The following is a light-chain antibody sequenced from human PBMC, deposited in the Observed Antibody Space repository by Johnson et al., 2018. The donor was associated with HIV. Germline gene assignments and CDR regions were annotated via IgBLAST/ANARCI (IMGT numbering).Light chain of an antibody. CDR1: TSNIGNNY. CDR3: GTWDSSLNSYV. V-gene: IGLV1-51*02. J-gene: IGLJ1*01. CDR2: ENN. Sequence: QAVLTQPPSVSAAPGQKVTISCSGSTSNIGNNYVSWYQQLPGTATKLLIYENNKRPSGIPDRFSGSKSGTSTTLGITGLQTGDEADYYCGTWDSSLNSYVFGTGTKVSVL.